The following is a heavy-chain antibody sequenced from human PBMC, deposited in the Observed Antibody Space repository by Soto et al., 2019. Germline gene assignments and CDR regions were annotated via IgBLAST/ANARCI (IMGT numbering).Heavy chain of an antibody. CDR1: GFTFSSYA. CDR3: AKDFFPDIVVVVAATVTFDY. V-gene: IGHV3-23*01. J-gene: IGHJ4*02. D-gene: IGHD2-15*01. Sequence: PGGSLRLSCAASGFTFSSYAMSWVRQAPGKGLEWVSAISGSGGSTYYADSVKGRFTISRDNSKNTLYLQMNSLRAEDTAVYYCAKDFFPDIVVVVAATVTFDYWGQGTLVTVSS. CDR2: ISGSGGST.